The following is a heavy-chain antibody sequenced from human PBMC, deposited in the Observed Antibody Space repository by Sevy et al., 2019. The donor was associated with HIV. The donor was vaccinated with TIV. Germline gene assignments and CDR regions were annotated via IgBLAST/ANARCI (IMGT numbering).Heavy chain of an antibody. D-gene: IGHD6-13*01. V-gene: IGHV3-53*01. J-gene: IGHJ3*02. CDR3: ARGGIAAAGPTPPIAFDI. Sequence: GGSLRLSCAASGFTVSSNYMSWVRQAPGKGLEWVSVIYSGGSTYYEDSVKGRFTISRDNSKNTLYLQMNSLRAEDTAVYYCARGGIAAAGPTPPIAFDIWGQGTMVTVSS. CDR1: GFTVSSNY. CDR2: IYSGGST.